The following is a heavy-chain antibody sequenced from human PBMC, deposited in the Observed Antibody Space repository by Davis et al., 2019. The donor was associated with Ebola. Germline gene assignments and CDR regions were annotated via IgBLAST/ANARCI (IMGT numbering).Heavy chain of an antibody. Sequence: ASVKVSCKASGGTFTSYDINWVRQATGQGLEWMGWMNPNSGNTGYAQKFQGRVTMTRNTSISTAYMELSSLRSEDTAVYYCARIHYDSSGGLYYYGMDVWGKGTTVTVSS. CDR1: GGTFTSYD. D-gene: IGHD3-22*01. J-gene: IGHJ6*04. CDR2: MNPNSGNT. CDR3: ARIHYDSSGGLYYYGMDV. V-gene: IGHV1-8*01.